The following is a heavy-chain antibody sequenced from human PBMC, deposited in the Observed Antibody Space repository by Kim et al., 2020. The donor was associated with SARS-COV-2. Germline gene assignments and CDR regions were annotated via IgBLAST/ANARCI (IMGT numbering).Heavy chain of an antibody. CDR3: AKGGLQYDFWSGYYTGFDY. D-gene: IGHD3-3*01. J-gene: IGHJ4*02. Sequence: GRFTISRDNSKNTLYLQMNSLRAEDTAVYYCAKGGLQYDFWSGYYTGFDYWGQGTLVTVSS. V-gene: IGHV3-23*01.